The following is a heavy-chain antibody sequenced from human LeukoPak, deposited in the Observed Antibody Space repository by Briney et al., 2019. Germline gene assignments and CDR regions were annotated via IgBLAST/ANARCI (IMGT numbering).Heavy chain of an antibody. D-gene: IGHD5-12*01. CDR1: GFTFSSYG. CDR2: IRYDGSNK. J-gene: IGHJ6*03. V-gene: IGHV3-30*02. CDR3: AKAAAPASGYEKTTATTNQLLYYYYMDV. Sequence: PGGSLRLSCAASGFTFSSYGMHWVRQAPGKGLEWVAFIRYDGSNKYYADSVKGRFTISRDNSKNTLYLQMNSLRAEDTAVYYCAKAAAPASGYEKTTATTNQLLYYYYMDVWGKGTTVTISS.